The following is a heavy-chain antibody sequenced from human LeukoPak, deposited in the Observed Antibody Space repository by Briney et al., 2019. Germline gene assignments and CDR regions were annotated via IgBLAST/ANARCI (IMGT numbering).Heavy chain of an antibody. D-gene: IGHD6-19*01. CDR3: ARDETYSSDWQSNHYYYYMDV. CDR2: IYHSGST. CDR1: GYSISNGYY. J-gene: IGHJ6*03. V-gene: IGHV4-38-2*02. Sequence: SETLSLTCTVSGYSISNGYYWGWIRQPPGKGLEWIGSIYHSGSTYYNPSLKSRVTISVDTSKNQFSLNLSSVTATDTAVYYCARDETYSSDWQSNHYYYYMDVWGKGTTVTVSS.